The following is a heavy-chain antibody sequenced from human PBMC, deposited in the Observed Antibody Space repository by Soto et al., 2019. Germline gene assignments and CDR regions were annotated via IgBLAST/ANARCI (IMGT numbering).Heavy chain of an antibody. CDR2: IYWDGDK. D-gene: IGHD1-7*01. Sequence: QITLKESGPTLVKPTQTLTLTCTFSGFSLSTSGVDVGWIRQPPGKALEWLALIYWDGDKRYSPSLKSRLTITKDISKNQVVLTMTNMDPVDTATYYCAHILGLPNKSYWYFDLWGRGTLVTVSS. CDR3: AHILGLPNKSYWYFDL. J-gene: IGHJ2*01. V-gene: IGHV2-5*02. CDR1: GFSLSTSGVD.